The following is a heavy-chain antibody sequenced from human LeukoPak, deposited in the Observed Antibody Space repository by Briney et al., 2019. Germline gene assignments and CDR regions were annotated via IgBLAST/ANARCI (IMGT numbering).Heavy chain of an antibody. V-gene: IGHV4-30-4*01. CDR1: GGSISSGDYY. CDR3: ARAGRSLPLHFDY. D-gene: IGHD3-22*01. CDR2: IYYSGST. Sequence: SQTLSLTCTVSGGSISSGDYYWSWIRQPPGKGLEWIGYIYYSGSTYYNPSLKSRVTISVDTSKNQFSLKLSSVTAADTAVYYCARAGRSLPLHFDYWGQGTLVTVSS. J-gene: IGHJ4*02.